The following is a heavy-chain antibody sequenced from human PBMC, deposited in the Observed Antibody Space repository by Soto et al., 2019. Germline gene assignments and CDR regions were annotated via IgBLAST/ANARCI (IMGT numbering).Heavy chain of an antibody. CDR1: GGTFSSYT. J-gene: IGHJ4*02. CDR3: ARETSAIGLAFDY. Sequence: QVQLVQSGAEVKKPGSSVKVSCKASGGTFSSYTISWVRQAPGQGLEWMGRIIPILGIANYAQKFQGRVTITADKSTSTAYMELSSLRSEDTAVYYCARETSAIGLAFDYWGQGTLVTVSS. V-gene: IGHV1-69*08. CDR2: IIPILGIA. D-gene: IGHD2-21*01.